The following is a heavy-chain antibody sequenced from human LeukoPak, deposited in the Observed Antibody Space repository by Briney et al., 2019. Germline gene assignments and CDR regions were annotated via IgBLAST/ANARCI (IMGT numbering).Heavy chain of an antibody. CDR3: ASIAAAGFWFDP. J-gene: IGHJ5*02. CDR1: GGTFSSYA. V-gene: IGHV1-69*05. D-gene: IGHD6-13*01. CDR2: IIPIFGTA. Sequence: SVKVSCTASGGTFSSYAISWVRQAPGQGLEWMGRIIPIFGTANYAQKFQGRVTITTDESTSTAYMELSSLRSEDTAVYYCASIAAAGFWFDPWGQGTLVTVSS.